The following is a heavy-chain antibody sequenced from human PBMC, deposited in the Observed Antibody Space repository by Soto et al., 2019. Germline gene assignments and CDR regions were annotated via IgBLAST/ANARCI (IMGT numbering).Heavy chain of an antibody. V-gene: IGHV3-11*04. CDR3: ARAHEVAWFDS. CDR1: GFTFSDYY. Sequence: GGSLRLSCAASGFTFSDYYMSWIRQAPGKGLEWVSYISSSGSTIYYADSVKGRFTISRDNAKNSLYLQMNNLRAEDTATYYCARAHEVAWFDSWGLGTLVTVSS. D-gene: IGHD2-15*01. CDR2: ISSSGSTI. J-gene: IGHJ5*01.